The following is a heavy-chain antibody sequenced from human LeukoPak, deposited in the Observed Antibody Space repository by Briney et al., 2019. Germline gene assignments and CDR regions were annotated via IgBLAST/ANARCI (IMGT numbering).Heavy chain of an antibody. Sequence: GGSLRLSCAASGFTFTNYWMSWVRQAPGKGRDWVATIKQDGTEKYYVDSVKGRFTISRDNAKNSLFLQMNRLRDEDTAVYYCARDSEGNRGRSFDYWGQGTLVTVSS. CDR1: GFTFTNYW. V-gene: IGHV3-7*01. CDR3: ARDSEGNRGRSFDY. CDR2: IKQDGTEK. D-gene: IGHD3-10*01. J-gene: IGHJ4*02.